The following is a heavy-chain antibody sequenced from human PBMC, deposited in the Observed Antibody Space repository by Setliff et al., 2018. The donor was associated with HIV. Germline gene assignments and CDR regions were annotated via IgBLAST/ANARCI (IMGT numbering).Heavy chain of an antibody. CDR3: ARDQLLWFGDPGWFDP. V-gene: IGHV1-18*01. Sequence: EASVKVSCKASGYTFTSYGISWVRQAPGQGLEWMGWISAYNGNTNYAQKLQGRVTMTTDTSTSTAYMELRSLRSDDTAVYYCARDQLLWFGDPGWFDPWGQGTLVTVSS. CDR1: GYTFTSYG. D-gene: IGHD3-10*01. CDR2: ISAYNGNT. J-gene: IGHJ5*02.